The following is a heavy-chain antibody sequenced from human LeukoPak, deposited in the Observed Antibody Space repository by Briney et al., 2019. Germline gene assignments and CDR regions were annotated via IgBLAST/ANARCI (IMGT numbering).Heavy chain of an antibody. J-gene: IGHJ4*02. Sequence: ASVKVSCKASGYTFTNYYIHWVRQAPGQGLEGMGIINPSGRSTTNYAQKCQGRVTMTRDTSTSTVDMELSSLISEDTAVYYCARAFSSGRRFDYWGQGTLVTVSS. CDR1: GYTFTNYY. D-gene: IGHD3-22*01. CDR3: ARAFSSGRRFDY. CDR2: INPSGRSTT. V-gene: IGHV1-46*01.